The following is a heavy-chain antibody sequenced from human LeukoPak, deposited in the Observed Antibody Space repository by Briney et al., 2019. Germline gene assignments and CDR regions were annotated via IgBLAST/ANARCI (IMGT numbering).Heavy chain of an antibody. CDR1: GYTFTSYY. D-gene: IGHD3-10*01. CDR3: ASDALFYYGSGNYFDY. V-gene: IGHV1-46*01. Sequence: ASVKVSCKASGYTFTSYYIHWVRQAPGQGLEWMGIIIPSGGSTSYAQKFQGRVTITTDESTSTAYMELSSLRSEDTAVYYCASDALFYYGSGNYFDYWGQGTLVTVSS. J-gene: IGHJ4*02. CDR2: IIPSGGST.